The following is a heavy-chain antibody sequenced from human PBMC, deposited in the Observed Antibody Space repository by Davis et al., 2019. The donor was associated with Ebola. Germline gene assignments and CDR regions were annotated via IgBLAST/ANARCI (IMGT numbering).Heavy chain of an antibody. J-gene: IGHJ5*02. Sequence: MPSETLSLTCTVSGGSISSYYWSWIRQPPGKGLEWIGYIHYSGSTNNNPSLKSRVTMSVDTSKNQFSLKLSSVTAADTAVYYCARDHCGGGCFSGNWFDPWGQGTLVTVSS. CDR1: GGSISSYY. CDR3: ARDHCGGGCFSGNWFDP. CDR2: IHYSGST. V-gene: IGHV4-59*01. D-gene: IGHD2-21*02.